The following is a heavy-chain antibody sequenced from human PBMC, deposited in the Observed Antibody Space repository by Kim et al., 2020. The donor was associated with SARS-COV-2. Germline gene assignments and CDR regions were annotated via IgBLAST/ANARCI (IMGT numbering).Heavy chain of an antibody. CDR3: AISGSGSYLTFDY. V-gene: IGHV1-18*01. Sequence: NSAQKLQGRLTMTTDTSTSTAYMELRSLRSDDTAVYFCAISGSGSYLTFDYWGQGTLVTVSS. D-gene: IGHD3-10*01. J-gene: IGHJ4*02.